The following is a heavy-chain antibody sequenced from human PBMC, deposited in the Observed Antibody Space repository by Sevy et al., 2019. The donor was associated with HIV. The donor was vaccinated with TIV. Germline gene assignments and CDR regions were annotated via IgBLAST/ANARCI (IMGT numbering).Heavy chain of an antibody. CDR2: MKPNSGNT. CDR1: GYTFTTYD. Sequence: ASVQVSCQSSGYTFTTYDINWVRQATGQGLEWMGWMKPNSGNTGYSQKFQGRVTMTGNTSINTAYMELSSLRSEDTAVYYCARIDSSGYMGNFDYWGQGTLVTVSS. V-gene: IGHV1-8*01. D-gene: IGHD3-22*01. J-gene: IGHJ4*02. CDR3: ARIDSSGYMGNFDY.